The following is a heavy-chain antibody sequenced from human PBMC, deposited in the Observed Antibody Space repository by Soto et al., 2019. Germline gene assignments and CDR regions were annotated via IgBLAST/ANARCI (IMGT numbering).Heavy chain of an antibody. D-gene: IGHD6-19*01. J-gene: IGHJ5*02. V-gene: IGHV4-59*08. CDR2: IYYAGTT. CDR1: GGSLSTNY. Sequence: PSETLSLTCTVSGGSLSTNYWSWIRQPPGKGLEWLGYIYYAGTTTYNPSLQSRVSISLDTSKNEFSLKLTSVTAADTAVYYCARHVDTSAWYHWFDPWGQGTLVTVSS. CDR3: ARHVDTSAWYHWFDP.